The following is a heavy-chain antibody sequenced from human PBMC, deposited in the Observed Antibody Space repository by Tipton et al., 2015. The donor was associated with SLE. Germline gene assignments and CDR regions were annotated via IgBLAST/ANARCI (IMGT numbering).Heavy chain of an antibody. CDR2: IYYSGST. V-gene: IGHV4-59*11. D-gene: IGHD3-16*01. J-gene: IGHJ5*02. CDR1: GGSINNHY. CDR3: ARGGGFDP. Sequence: TLSLTCTVSGGSINNHYWSWIRQPPGKGLEWIGYIYYSGSTNYNPSLKSRVTISVDTSKNQFSLKLSSVTAADTAVYYCARGGGFDPWGQGTLVTVSS.